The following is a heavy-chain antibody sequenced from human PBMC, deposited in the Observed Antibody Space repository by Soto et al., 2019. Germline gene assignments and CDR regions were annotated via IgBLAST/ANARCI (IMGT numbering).Heavy chain of an antibody. CDR3: ARDTGDGTFDF. V-gene: IGHV1-3*01. D-gene: IGHD7-27*01. Sequence: ASVKVSCKASGYTFSSYAMHWLRQAPGQRLEWMGWINAGYGNTKSSQKFQDRVTISRDTSASTAYMELTSLRSEDTAVYYCARDTGDGTFDFWGQGTLVTAPQ. CDR2: INAGYGNT. CDR1: GYTFSSYA. J-gene: IGHJ4*02.